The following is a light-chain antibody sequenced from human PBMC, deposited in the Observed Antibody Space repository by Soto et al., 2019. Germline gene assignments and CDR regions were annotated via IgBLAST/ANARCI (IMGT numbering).Light chain of an antibody. J-gene: IGKJ5*01. CDR3: QPYNNWLTIP. Sequence: VISQSAAALSVSTGERATLSCRGSGSVSSNLAWYQQKPGQAPRLLIYGASTRANGIPVRFSGSASGTELTLTISSLQSEDFAVYDCQPYNNWLTIPFCQGTRLEIK. V-gene: IGKV3D-15*01. CDR2: GAS. CDR1: GSVSSN.